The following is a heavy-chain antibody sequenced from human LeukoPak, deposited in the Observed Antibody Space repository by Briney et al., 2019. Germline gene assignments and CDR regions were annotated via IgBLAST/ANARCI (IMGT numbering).Heavy chain of an antibody. Sequence: GGSLRLSCAASGFTFSSYWMSWVRQAPGKGLEWVANIKQDGSEKYYVDSVKGRFTISRDNAKNSLYLQMNSLRAEDTAVHYCARDETGYCSSTSCYAPNWFDPWGQGTLVTVSS. CDR2: IKQDGSEK. CDR1: GFTFSSYW. D-gene: IGHD2-2*01. J-gene: IGHJ5*02. V-gene: IGHV3-7*01. CDR3: ARDETGYCSSTSCYAPNWFDP.